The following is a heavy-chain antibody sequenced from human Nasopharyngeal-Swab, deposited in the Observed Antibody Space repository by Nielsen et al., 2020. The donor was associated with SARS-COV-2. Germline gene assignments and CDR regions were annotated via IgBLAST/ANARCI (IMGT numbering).Heavy chain of an antibody. D-gene: IGHD2-15*01. CDR1: GGSISSYY. V-gene: IGHV4-59*01. CDR2: IYYSGST. Sequence: SETLSLTCTVSGGSISSYYWSWIRPPPGKGLEWIGYIYYSGSTNYNPSLKSRVTISVDTSKNQFSLKLSSVTAADTAVYYCASLLRSYCSGGSCYPNGMDVWGQGTTVTVSS. J-gene: IGHJ6*02. CDR3: ASLLRSYCSGGSCYPNGMDV.